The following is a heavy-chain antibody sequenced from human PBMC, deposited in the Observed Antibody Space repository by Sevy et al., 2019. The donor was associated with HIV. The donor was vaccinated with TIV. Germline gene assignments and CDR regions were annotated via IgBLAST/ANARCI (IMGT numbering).Heavy chain of an antibody. CDR3: AKGIGYSNGWYSWFDS. V-gene: IGHV3-9*01. CDR1: GFTFDDYA. D-gene: IGHD6-19*01. J-gene: IGHJ5*01. CDR2: SSWNSGSI. Sequence: GGSLRLSCVASGFTFDDYAMHWVRHAPGKGPEWVSGSSWNSGSIGYAESAKGRFTISRDNAKNSLYLQMNSLRVEDTALYYCAKGIGYSNGWYSWFDSWGQGTLVTVSS.